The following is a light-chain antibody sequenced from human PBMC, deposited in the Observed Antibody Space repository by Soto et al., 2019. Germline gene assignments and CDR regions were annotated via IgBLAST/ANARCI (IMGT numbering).Light chain of an antibody. CDR3: QKYNSAPLT. J-gene: IGKJ4*01. Sequence: DIPMTQSPSSLSASFGDRVTITCRASQGIGVYLAWFQQKPGNAPKLLIYAASTLQSGVPSRFSGSGSGTDFTLTISGLQPEDVATYYCQKYNSAPLTFAGGTKVEIK. V-gene: IGKV1-27*01. CDR2: AAS. CDR1: QGIGVY.